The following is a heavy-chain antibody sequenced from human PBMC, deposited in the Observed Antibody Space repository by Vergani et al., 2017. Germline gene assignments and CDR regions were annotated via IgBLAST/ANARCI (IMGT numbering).Heavy chain of an antibody. Sequence: EVQLVESGGGLVKPGGSLRLSCAASGFTFSSYSMNWVRQAPGKGLEWVSSISSSSSYIYYADSVKGRFTISRDNAKNSLYLQMNSLRAEDTAVYYCAKSGYSYVWGESWFDPWGQGTLVTVSS. CDR2: ISSSSSYI. J-gene: IGHJ5*02. D-gene: IGHD5-18*01. CDR3: AKSGYSYVWGESWFDP. V-gene: IGHV3-21*01. CDR1: GFTFSSYS.